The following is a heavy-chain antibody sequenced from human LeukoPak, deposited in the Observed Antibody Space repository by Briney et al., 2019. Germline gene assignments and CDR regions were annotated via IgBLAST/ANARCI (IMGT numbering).Heavy chain of an antibody. Sequence: GGSLRLSCAASGFTFSTYAMSWVRQAPGKGLDWFSLISNSGGSTYYADSVEGRFTISRDNSKNTLYLQMNSLRAEDSAVYYCAKLISGSYYYYYGLDVWGQGTTVTVSS. CDR2: ISNSGGST. V-gene: IGHV3-23*01. CDR1: GFTFSTYA. J-gene: IGHJ6*02. CDR3: AKLISGSYYYYYGLDV. D-gene: IGHD1-26*01.